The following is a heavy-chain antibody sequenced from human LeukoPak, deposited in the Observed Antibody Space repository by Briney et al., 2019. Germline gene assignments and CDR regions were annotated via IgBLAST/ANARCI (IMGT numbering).Heavy chain of an antibody. CDR2: ISSSSSYI. CDR3: ARDPYYYDSSGYFGWFVP. CDR1: GFAFSSYW. D-gene: IGHD3-22*01. V-gene: IGHV3-21*01. J-gene: IGHJ5*02. Sequence: PGGSLRLSCAASGFAFSSYWMSWVRQAPGKGLEWVSSISSSSSYIYYADSVKGRFTISRDNAKNSLYLQMNSLRAEDTAVYYCARDPYYYDSSGYFGWFVPWGQGTLVTVSS.